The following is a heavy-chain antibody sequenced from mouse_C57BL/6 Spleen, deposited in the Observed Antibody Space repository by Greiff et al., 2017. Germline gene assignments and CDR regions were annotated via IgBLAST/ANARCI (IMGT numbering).Heavy chain of an antibody. CDR2: LYPGRGNT. CDR3: AKTAQATSWLAD. J-gene: IGHJ3*01. CDR1: GYTFADHY. V-gene: IGHV1-84*01. D-gene: IGHD3-2*02. Sequence: QVQLKESGPELVKPGASVQISCKASGYTFADHYINWVKQRPGQGLARIGWLYPGRGNTQYNVKFNGKATLTVDTSSSTAYMQLSSLTSEDSAVDFCAKTAQATSWLADWAQGCLVSV.